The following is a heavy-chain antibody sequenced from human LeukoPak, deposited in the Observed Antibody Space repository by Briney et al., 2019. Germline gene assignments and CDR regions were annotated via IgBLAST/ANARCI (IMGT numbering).Heavy chain of an antibody. CDR2: IYTSGST. CDR1: GGSISSYY. J-gene: IGHJ6*03. CDR3: ARERGDYTLYYYYYMDV. D-gene: IGHD4-17*01. Sequence: SSETLSLTCTVSGGSISSYYWSWIRQPAGKGLEWIGRIYTSGSTNYNPSLKSRVTMSVDTSKNQFSLKLSSVTAADTAVYYCARERGDYTLYYYYYMDVWGKGTTVTVSS. V-gene: IGHV4-4*07.